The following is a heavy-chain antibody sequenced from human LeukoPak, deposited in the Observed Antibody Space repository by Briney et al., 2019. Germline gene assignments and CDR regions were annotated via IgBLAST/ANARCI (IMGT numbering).Heavy chain of an antibody. V-gene: IGHV3-43*02. Sequence: GGSLRLSCAASGFTFDDYAMHWVRQAPGKGLEWVSLISGDGGSTYYADSVKGRFTTSRDNSKNSLYLQMNSLRTEDTALYYCAKPFNYYGSENAYYYGMDVWGQGTTVTVSS. CDR3: AKPFNYYGSENAYYYGMDV. CDR1: GFTFDDYA. D-gene: IGHD3-10*01. CDR2: ISGDGGST. J-gene: IGHJ6*02.